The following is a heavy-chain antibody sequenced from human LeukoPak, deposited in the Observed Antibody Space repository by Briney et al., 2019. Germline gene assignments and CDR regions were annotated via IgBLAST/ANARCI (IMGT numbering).Heavy chain of an antibody. CDR1: GYTFTSYG. J-gene: IGHJ4*02. V-gene: IGHV1-18*01. CDR2: ISAYNGNT. CDR3: ARERREGYYDFWSGYDN. Sequence: GASVKVSCKASGYTFTSYGNSWVRQAPGQGLEWMGWISAYNGNTNYAQKLQGRVTMTTDTSTSTAYMELRSLRSDDTAVYYCARERREGYYDFWSGYDNWGQGTLVTVSS. D-gene: IGHD3-3*01.